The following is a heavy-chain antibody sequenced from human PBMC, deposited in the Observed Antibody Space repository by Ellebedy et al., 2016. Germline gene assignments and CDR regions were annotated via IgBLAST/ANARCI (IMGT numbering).Heavy chain of an antibody. D-gene: IGHD3-10*01. V-gene: IGHV3-15*01. CDR2: IKSKTDGGTT. J-gene: IGHJ4*02. CDR1: GFTFSNAW. CDR3: IPDLRPIWFGELFSSTNFDY. Sequence: GESLKISCAASGFTFSNAWMSWVRQAPGKGLEWVGRIKSKTDGGTTDYAAPVKGRFTISRDDSKNTLYLQMNSLKTEDTAVYYCIPDLRPIWFGELFSSTNFDYWGQGTLVTVSS.